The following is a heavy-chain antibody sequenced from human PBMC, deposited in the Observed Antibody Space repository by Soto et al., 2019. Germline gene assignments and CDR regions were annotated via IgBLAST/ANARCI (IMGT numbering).Heavy chain of an antibody. J-gene: IGHJ6*04. V-gene: IGHV1-69*10. CDR2: INPIFGLT. CDR1: GDTSSIHA. D-gene: IGHD2-21*01. Sequence: SAKVSCKASGDTSSIHAINWVRQSPVQGLELVVVINPIFGLTQYPQKFQGRITFTAHRSTRKTYMELSSLRSDDTAVYYCARDATRRAATYYGIDVWGMWNNVTVYS. CDR3: ARDATRRAATYYGIDV.